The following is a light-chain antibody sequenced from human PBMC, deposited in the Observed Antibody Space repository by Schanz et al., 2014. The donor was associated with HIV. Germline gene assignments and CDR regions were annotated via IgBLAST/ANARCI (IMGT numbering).Light chain of an antibody. CDR2: GAF. Sequence: EVVLTQSPVTLSLSPGERATLSCRASQSVTSNLAWYQQRPGQAPRLLVFGAFTRATGIPARFSGSGSGTEFTLTISSLQSEDFAVYYCQQYNDWPWTFGRGTKVEIK. CDR1: QSVTSN. V-gene: IGKV3-15*01. J-gene: IGKJ1*01. CDR3: QQYNDWPWT.